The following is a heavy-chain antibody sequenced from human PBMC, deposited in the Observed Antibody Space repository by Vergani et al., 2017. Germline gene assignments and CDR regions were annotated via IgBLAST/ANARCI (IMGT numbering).Heavy chain of an antibody. CDR1: GGSISSYY. J-gene: IGHJ4*02. V-gene: IGHV4-59*13. Sequence: QVQLQESGPGLVKPSETLSLTCTVSGGSISSYYWSWIRQPPGKGLEWIGYIYYSGSTNYNPSLKSRVTISVDTSKNQFSLKLSSVTAADTAVYYCARGHSDGDVRTLGYWGQGTLVTVSS. D-gene: IGHD4-17*01. CDR3: ARGHSDGDVRTLGY. CDR2: IYYSGST.